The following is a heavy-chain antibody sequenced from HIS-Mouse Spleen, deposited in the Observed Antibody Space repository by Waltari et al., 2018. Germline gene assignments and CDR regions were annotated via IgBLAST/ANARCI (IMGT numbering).Heavy chain of an antibody. V-gene: IGHV3-30-3*01. CDR1: GFTFSSCA. J-gene: IGHJ4*02. Sequence: QVQLVESGGGVVQPGRSLRLCCAASGFTFSSCAMHWVRQAPGKGLEWVAVISYDGSNKYYADSVKGRFTISRDNSKNTLYLQMNSLRAEDTAVYYCAREFRALWGQGTLVTVSS. CDR2: ISYDGSNK. CDR3: AREFRAL.